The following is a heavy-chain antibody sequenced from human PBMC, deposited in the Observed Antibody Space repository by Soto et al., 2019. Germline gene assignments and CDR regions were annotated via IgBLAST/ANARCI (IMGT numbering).Heavy chain of an antibody. CDR1: GDSISSTFW. CDR2: VYYSGST. V-gene: IGHV4-4*02. Sequence: SETLSLTCAVSGDSISSTFWWTWVRQSPGKGLEWIGEVYYSGSTNYNPSLKSRVTISVDKPNNQFSLKLNSMTAADTAVYYCARHNYGSGSTYFDYWGQGTLVTVSS. J-gene: IGHJ4*02. CDR3: ARHNYGSGSTYFDY. D-gene: IGHD3-10*01.